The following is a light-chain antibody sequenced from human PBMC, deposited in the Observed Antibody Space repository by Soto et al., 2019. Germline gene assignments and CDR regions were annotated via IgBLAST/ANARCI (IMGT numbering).Light chain of an antibody. CDR3: CSYAATYTV. V-gene: IGLV2-11*01. J-gene: IGLJ2*01. Sequence: QSVLTQPRSVSGSPGQSVTISCTGTSSDVGGYNFVSWYQQHPGKAPKLIIYDVTKRPSGVPNRFSGSKSSNTASLTVSGLQAEDEADYYGCSYAATYTVFGGGTKLTVL. CDR1: SSDVGGYNF. CDR2: DVT.